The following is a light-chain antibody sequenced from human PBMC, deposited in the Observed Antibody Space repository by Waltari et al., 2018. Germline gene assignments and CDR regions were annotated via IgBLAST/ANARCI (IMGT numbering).Light chain of an antibody. CDR3: SSYTSSSSLYV. CDR2: EVR. CDR1: TSDVGGYNY. J-gene: IGLJ1*01. Sequence: QSALTQPASVSVSPGQSITISCTGTTSDVGGYNYVSWYQQHPGQAPKIMIFEVRHWPSGFSNRLSGSKSGNTVSLTISGLQAEDEADYYCSSYTSSSSLYVFGTGTKVTVL. V-gene: IGLV2-14*01.